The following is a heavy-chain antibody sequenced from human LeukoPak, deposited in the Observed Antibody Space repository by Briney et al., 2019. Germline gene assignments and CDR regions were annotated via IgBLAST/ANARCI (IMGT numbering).Heavy chain of an antibody. Sequence: SETLSLTCAVYGGSFSGYYWSWIRQPPGKGLEWIGEINHGGSTNYNPSLKSRVTISVDTSKNQFSLKLSSVTAADTAVYYCARSGPYYYDSSDDAFDIWGQGTMVTVSS. J-gene: IGHJ3*02. D-gene: IGHD3-22*01. CDR2: INHGGST. CDR3: ARSGPYYYDSSDDAFDI. V-gene: IGHV4-34*01. CDR1: GGSFSGYY.